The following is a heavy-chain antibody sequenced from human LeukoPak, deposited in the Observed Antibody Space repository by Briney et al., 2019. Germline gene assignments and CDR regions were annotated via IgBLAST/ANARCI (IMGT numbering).Heavy chain of an antibody. Sequence: GASVKVSCKASGGTFSSYAISWVRQAPGQGLEWMGGIIPIFGTANYAQKFQGRVTITADESTSTAYMELSSLRSEDTAVYYCARVRQWRAPDAFDIWGQGTMVTVSS. CDR1: GGTFSSYA. CDR2: IIPIFGTA. CDR3: ARVRQWRAPDAFDI. V-gene: IGHV1-69*13. J-gene: IGHJ3*02. D-gene: IGHD6-19*01.